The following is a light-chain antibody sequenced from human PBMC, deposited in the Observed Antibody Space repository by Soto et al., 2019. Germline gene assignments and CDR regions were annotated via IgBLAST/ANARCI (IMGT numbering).Light chain of an antibody. CDR1: QSIDRW. CDR2: HAS. V-gene: IGKV1-5*01. CDR3: QHYNSYGT. Sequence: DLEITNSPSTLPASVAEPVTIPCPASQSIDRWLAWYQQRPGKAPKILIYHASSLETGVPSRFSGSGSGTEFTLTISSLQPDDFATYYCQHYNSYGTFGQGTKVDI. J-gene: IGKJ1*01.